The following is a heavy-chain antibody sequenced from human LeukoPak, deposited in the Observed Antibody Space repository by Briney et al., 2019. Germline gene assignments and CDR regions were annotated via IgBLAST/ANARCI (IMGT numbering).Heavy chain of an antibody. J-gene: IGHJ1*01. V-gene: IGHV3-9*01. CDR1: GFTFSNYW. CDR3: AKGPSGIAVAGSPKYFQH. CDR2: ISWNSGSI. Sequence: PGGSLRLSCAASGFTFSNYWMHWVRQAPGKGLEWVSGISWNSGSIDYADSVKGRFTISRDNAKNSLYLQMNSLRAEDTALYYCAKGPSGIAVAGSPKYFQHWGQGTLVTVSS. D-gene: IGHD6-19*01.